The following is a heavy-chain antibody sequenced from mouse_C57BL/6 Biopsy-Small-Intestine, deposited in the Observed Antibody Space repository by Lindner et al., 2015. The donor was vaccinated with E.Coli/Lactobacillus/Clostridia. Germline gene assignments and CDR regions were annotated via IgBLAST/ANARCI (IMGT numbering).Heavy chain of an antibody. D-gene: IGHD2-5*01. Sequence: VQLQESGPELVKPGASVKISCKASGYSFTDYNMNWVKQSNGKSLEWIGVINPNFDTTTYNQKFKGKATLTVDQSSSTAYMQLNSLTSEDSAVYYCYYSNYYWYFDVWGTGTTVTVSS. V-gene: IGHV1-39*01. CDR3: YYSNYYWYFDV. J-gene: IGHJ1*03. CDR1: GYSFTDYN. CDR2: INPNFDTT.